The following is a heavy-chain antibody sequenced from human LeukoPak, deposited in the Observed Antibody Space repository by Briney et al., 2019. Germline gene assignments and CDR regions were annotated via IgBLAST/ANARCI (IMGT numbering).Heavy chain of an antibody. CDR1: GGSISSSSYY. Sequence: SETLSLTCTVSGGSISSSSYYWGWIRQPPGKGLEWIGSIYYSGSTYYNPSLKSRVTISVDTSKNQFSLKLSSVTAADTAVYYCARLELADRGIAVAGPGFDYWGQGTLVTVSS. J-gene: IGHJ4*02. D-gene: IGHD6-19*01. CDR2: IYYSGST. V-gene: IGHV4-39*01. CDR3: ARLELADRGIAVAGPGFDY.